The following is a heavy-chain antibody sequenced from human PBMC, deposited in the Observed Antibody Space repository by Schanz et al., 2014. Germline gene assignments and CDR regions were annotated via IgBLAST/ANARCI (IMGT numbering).Heavy chain of an antibody. D-gene: IGHD5-12*01. CDR1: GFTFSSYA. J-gene: IGHJ4*02. CDR3: ASPSGYSDYGTYFDF. V-gene: IGHV3-23*01. CDR2: LSGSGGST. Sequence: EVQLLESGGGLVQPGGSLRLSCAASGFTFSSYAMSWVRQAPGKGLEWVSALSGSGGSTYYADSVKGRFTISRDNSKNTLYLHMNTLRSEDTAVYYCASPSGYSDYGTYFDFWGQGTLVTVSS.